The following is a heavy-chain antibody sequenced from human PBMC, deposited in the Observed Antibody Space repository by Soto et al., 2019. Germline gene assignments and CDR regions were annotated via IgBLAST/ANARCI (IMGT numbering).Heavy chain of an antibody. J-gene: IGHJ6*02. CDR3: ARENDFYYYGMDV. CDR1: GYTFTSYG. Sequence: ASVKVSCKASGYTFTSYGSTRVRQAPGQGLEWMGWISAHNGNTNYKHRLQGRVTMTTDTPTSTAYMELRSLRSDDTAVYYCARENDFYYYGMDVWGQGTTVTVSS. CDR2: ISAHNGNT. D-gene: IGHD3-3*01. V-gene: IGHV1-18*04.